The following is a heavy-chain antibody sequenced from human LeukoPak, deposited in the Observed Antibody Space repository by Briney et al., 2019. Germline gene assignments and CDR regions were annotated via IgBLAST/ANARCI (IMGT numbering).Heavy chain of an antibody. CDR3: VRGTNDWTGIDY. V-gene: IGHV3-11*04. J-gene: IGHJ4*02. CDR2: SSNGGSTI. Sequence: GGSLRLSCAASGFTFSDFYMTWIRQAPGKGLEWVSYSSNGGSTIYYADSVKGRFTISRDNARNTLYLQMNSLRVEDTAIYYCVRGTNDWTGIDYWGQGTLVTVSS. D-gene: IGHD2-8*01. CDR1: GFTFSDFY.